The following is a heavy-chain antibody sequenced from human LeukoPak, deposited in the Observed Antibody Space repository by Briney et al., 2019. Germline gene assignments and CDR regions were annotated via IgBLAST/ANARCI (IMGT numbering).Heavy chain of an antibody. CDR3: AKDWDDYYGSGSYFDY. CDR2: IRYDGSNK. J-gene: IGHJ4*02. CDR1: GFTFSSYG. Sequence: GGSLRLSCAASGFTFSSYGMHWVRQAPGKGLEWVAFIRYDGSNKYYADSVKGRFTMSRDNSKNTLYLQMNSPRAEDTAVYYCAKDWDDYYGSGSYFDYWGQGTLVTVSS. D-gene: IGHD3-10*01. V-gene: IGHV3-30*02.